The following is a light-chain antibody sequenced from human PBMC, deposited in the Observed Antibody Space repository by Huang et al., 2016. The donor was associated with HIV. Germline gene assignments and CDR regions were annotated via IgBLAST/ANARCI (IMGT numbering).Light chain of an antibody. V-gene: IGKV3-20*01. CDR1: QTVTDNY. CDR3: QQYASSFFT. Sequence: EIVLTQSPAALSLSPGQKATSFCRASQTVTDNYLAWYQQKPGQAPRLLVYGASYRVNHIPARFSGSASGTDFTLSISSLEPEDFALYFCQQYASSFFTFGQGTNLEI. CDR2: GAS. J-gene: IGKJ2*01.